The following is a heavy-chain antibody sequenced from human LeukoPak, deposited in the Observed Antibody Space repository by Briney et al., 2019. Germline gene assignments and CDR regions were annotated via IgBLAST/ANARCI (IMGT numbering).Heavy chain of an antibody. Sequence: GGSLRLSCAVSGFNFSSYWMNWVRQAPGKGLEWVASIRQDGGEKSYVDSVKGRFTISRDNTKNSLYLQMSSLRAEDTAVYYCARDGTAAGLYFDLWGQGTLVTVSS. V-gene: IGHV3-7*01. J-gene: IGHJ4*01. CDR2: IRQDGGEK. CDR3: ARDGTAAGLYFDL. CDR1: GFNFSSYW. D-gene: IGHD6-13*01.